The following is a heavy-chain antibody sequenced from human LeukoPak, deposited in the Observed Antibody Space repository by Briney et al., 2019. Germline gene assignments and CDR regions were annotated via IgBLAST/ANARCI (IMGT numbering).Heavy chain of an antibody. D-gene: IGHD4-17*01. V-gene: IGHV1-69*13. CDR3: ARDPPSTYGDYDM. CDR1: GGTFSSYA. Sequence: GASVKVSCKASGGTFSSYAISWVRQAPGQGLEWMGGIIPIFGTANHAQKFQGRVTITADESTSTAYMELSSLRSEDTAVYYCARDPPSTYGDYDMWGQGTLVTVSS. J-gene: IGHJ4*02. CDR2: IIPIFGTA.